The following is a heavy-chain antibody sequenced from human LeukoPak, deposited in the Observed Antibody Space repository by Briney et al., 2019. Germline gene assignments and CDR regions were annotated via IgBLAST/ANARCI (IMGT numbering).Heavy chain of an antibody. CDR3: ARSEVTTLIDY. J-gene: IGHJ4*02. Sequence: AGGSLRLSCAASGFTVSSNYMSWVRQAPGKGLEWVSVIYSGGSTYYADSVKGRFTISRDNSKNTLYLQMNSLRADDTAVYYCARSEVTTLIDYWGQGTLVTVSS. V-gene: IGHV3-53*01. D-gene: IGHD4-17*01. CDR2: IYSGGST. CDR1: GFTVSSNY.